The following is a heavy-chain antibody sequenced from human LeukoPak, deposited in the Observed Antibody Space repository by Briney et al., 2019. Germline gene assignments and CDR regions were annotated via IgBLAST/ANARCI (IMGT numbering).Heavy chain of an antibody. D-gene: IGHD4-17*01. Sequence: ASVKVSCKASGYTFTGYYMNWVRQAPGQGLEWMGWINPNSGDTNYAQKFQGRVTMTRNTSISTAYMELSSLRSEDTAVYYCARVGYGDYFDYWGQGTLVTVSS. CDR3: ARVGYGDYFDY. J-gene: IGHJ4*02. V-gene: IGHV1-2*02. CDR1: GYTFTGYY. CDR2: INPNSGDT.